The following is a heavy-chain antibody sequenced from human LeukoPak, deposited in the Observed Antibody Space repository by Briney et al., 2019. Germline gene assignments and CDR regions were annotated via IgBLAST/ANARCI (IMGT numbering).Heavy chain of an antibody. CDR1: GGSISSYY. V-gene: IGHV4-59*08. J-gene: IGHJ4*02. Sequence: SETLSLTCTVSGGSISSYYWSWIRQPPGKGLEWIGYIYYSGSTNYNPSLKSRVTISVDTSKNQFSLKLSSVTAADTAVCYCARRAETTMVSDYWGQGTLVTVSS. D-gene: IGHD5-18*01. CDR3: ARRAETTMVSDY. CDR2: IYYSGST.